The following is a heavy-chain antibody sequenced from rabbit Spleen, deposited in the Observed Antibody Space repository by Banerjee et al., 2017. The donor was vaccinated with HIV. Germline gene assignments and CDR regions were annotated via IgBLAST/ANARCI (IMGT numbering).Heavy chain of an antibody. D-gene: IGHD1-1*01. V-gene: IGHV1S45*01. Sequence: QEQLVESGGGLVQPEGSLTLTCMSSGVSFSDSSYMCWVRQAPGKGLEWIACIDSGSSGFTYFATWAKGRFTCSKSSSTTVTLQMTRLTAADTATYFCARDTSSSFSSYGMDLWGQGTLVTVS. J-gene: IGHJ6*01. CDR2: IDSGSSGFT. CDR1: GVSFSDSSY. CDR3: ARDTSSSFSSYGMDL.